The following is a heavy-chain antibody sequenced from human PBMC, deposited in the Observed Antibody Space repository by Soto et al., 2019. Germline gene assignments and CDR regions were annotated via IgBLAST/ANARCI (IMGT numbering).Heavy chain of an antibody. D-gene: IGHD5-12*01. Sequence: EVQFVESGGELVQPGGSLRLSCAASGFAFSQYWINWVRQSPGKGLEWVAIMNQDGSKRYYGASVMGRFTISRDNGKNSLYLQMNSLRDDDTAIYFCARDMGLSGYSLEFDYWGLGTRVTVTS. V-gene: IGHV3-7*01. CDR3: ARDMGLSGYSLEFDY. CDR2: MNQDGSKR. CDR1: GFAFSQYW. J-gene: IGHJ4*02.